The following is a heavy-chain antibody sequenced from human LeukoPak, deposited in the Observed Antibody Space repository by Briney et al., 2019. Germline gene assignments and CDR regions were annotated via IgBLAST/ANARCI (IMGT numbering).Heavy chain of an antibody. CDR3: ARVEYYDSSGWYDY. D-gene: IGHD3-22*01. Sequence: ASETLSLTCTVSGGSISSYYWSWIRQPAGKGLEWIGRIYTSGSTNYNPSLKSRVTMSVDTSKNQFSLKLSSVTAADTAVYYCARVEYYDSSGWYDYWGQGTLVTVSS. CDR1: GGSISSYY. V-gene: IGHV4-4*07. J-gene: IGHJ4*02. CDR2: IYTSGST.